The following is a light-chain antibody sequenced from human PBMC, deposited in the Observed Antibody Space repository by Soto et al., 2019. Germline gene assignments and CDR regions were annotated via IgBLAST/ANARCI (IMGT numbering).Light chain of an antibody. Sequence: IQLTQSPSSLSASVGDRVTITCRASQGISSYLAWYQQKPGQAPKLLIYAACTLQSGVPSRFSGSGSGTDFTLTISSLQPEDFATYYCQQLNSYPYTFGQGTKLEIK. V-gene: IGKV1-9*01. CDR1: QGISSY. J-gene: IGKJ2*01. CDR2: AAC. CDR3: QQLNSYPYT.